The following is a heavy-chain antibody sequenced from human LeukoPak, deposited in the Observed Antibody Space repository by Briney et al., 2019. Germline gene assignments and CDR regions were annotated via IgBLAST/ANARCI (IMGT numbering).Heavy chain of an antibody. V-gene: IGHV3-74*01. CDR3: SRGGYHHGFDV. CDR1: GFTFNSFW. J-gene: IGHJ3*01. Sequence: PGGSLRLFCAASGFTFNSFWIHWVREAPGEGLVWVSRIDSDGSGTIYADSVKGRFAISRDNAKNTLYLQMNSLRAEDTATYYCSRGGYHHGFDVWGQGTMVTVSS. CDR2: IDSDGSGT. D-gene: IGHD5-18*01.